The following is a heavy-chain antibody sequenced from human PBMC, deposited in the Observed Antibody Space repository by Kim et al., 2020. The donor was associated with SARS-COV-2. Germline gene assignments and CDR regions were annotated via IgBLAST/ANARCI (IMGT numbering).Heavy chain of an antibody. J-gene: IGHJ6*01. V-gene: IGHV1-46*01. D-gene: IGHD3-22*01. Sequence: ASVKVSCKASGYTFTCYYMHWVRQAPGQGLEWMGIINPSGGSTSYAQKFQGRVTMTRDTSTSTVYMELSSLRSEDTAVYYCAREKYDSSGYYNYYYYGMDVWGQGTTVTVSS. CDR3: AREKYDSSGYYNYYYYGMDV. CDR2: INPSGGST. CDR1: GYTFTCYY.